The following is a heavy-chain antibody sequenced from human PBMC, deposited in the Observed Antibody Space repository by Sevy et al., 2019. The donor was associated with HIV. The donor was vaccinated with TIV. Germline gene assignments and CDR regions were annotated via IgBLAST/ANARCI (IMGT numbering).Heavy chain of an antibody. Sequence: SETLSLTCSVSGDSISYYYWSWIRQPPGKGLEWIGYKYYSGSATYNPSLKSRVTISVDTSKSQVSLRLSSVTAADTAIYYCARSRFLEELNWGQGTLVTVSS. J-gene: IGHJ4*02. V-gene: IGHV4-59*13. CDR1: GDSISYYY. CDR2: KYYSGSA. CDR3: ARSRFLEELN. D-gene: IGHD3-16*01.